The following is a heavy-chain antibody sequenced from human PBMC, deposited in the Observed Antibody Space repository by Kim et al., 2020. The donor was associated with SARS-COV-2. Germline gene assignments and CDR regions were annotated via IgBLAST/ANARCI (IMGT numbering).Heavy chain of an antibody. CDR2: IIPIFGTA. D-gene: IGHD3-10*01. V-gene: IGHV1-69*13. J-gene: IGHJ6*01. CDR3: ASWYYYGSGSYSGYGMDV. Sequence: SVKVSCKASGGTFSSYAISWVRQAPGQGLEWMGGIIPIFGTANYAQKFQGRDTTTADESTSTAYMELSSLRSEDTAVYYCASWYYYGSGSYSGYGMDVW. CDR1: GGTFSSYA.